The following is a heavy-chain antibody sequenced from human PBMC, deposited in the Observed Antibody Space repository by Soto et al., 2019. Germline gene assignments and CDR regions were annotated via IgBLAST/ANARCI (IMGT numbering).Heavy chain of an antibody. V-gene: IGHV1-18*01. Sequence: ASVKVSCKASGYTFTSYGISWVRQAPGQGLEWMGWISAYNGNTKYAQKNQGRDNMTKDTSTSTAYKEMRSLRSEDTAKNYCASSSGWYEGAFDIWGQGTMVTVSS. CDR2: ISAYNGNT. D-gene: IGHD6-19*01. CDR1: GYTFTSYG. J-gene: IGHJ3*02. CDR3: ASSSGWYEGAFDI.